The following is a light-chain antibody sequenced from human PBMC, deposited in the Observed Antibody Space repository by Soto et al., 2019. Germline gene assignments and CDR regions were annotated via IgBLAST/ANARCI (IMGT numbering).Light chain of an antibody. CDR2: DAS. V-gene: IGKV3-11*01. J-gene: IGKJ5*01. CDR1: QGVDTS. Sequence: LTQSPASLSLSAGDRATLSCRASQGVDTSLAWYQQKRGQAPRLLIYDASNWATGIPARVSGSGGWTDFSLTISSLEPEDVAVYYYQHRTNCPPITFGQGTRLEIK. CDR3: QHRTNCPPIT.